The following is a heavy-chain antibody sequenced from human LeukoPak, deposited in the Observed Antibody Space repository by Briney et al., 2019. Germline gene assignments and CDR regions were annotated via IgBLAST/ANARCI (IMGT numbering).Heavy chain of an antibody. J-gene: IGHJ6*02. CDR2: IYYSGSI. Sequence: PSETLSLTCTVSGGSISSYYWSWIRQPPGKGLEWIGYIYYSGSINYNPSLKSRVTISVDTSKNQFSLRLSSVTAADTAAYYCARVDSSSPPYYYYYGMDVWGQGTTVTVSS. CDR3: ARVDSSSPPYYYYYGMDV. D-gene: IGHD6-6*01. V-gene: IGHV4-59*01. CDR1: GGSISSYY.